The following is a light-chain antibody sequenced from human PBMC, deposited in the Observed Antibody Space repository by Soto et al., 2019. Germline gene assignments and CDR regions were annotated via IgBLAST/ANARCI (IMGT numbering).Light chain of an antibody. V-gene: IGKV3-15*01. CDR2: RIF. J-gene: IGKJ1*01. Sequence: EIVMTQSPGTLSVFPGERVTLSCRASQSVNGYLDWFLQKPGQAPRLVLQRIFTRAIGVPARFSGSGSETEFTLTISGLQSEDSGVYYCQQYGDSPWTFGQGTKVEIK. CDR1: QSVNGY. CDR3: QQYGDSPWT.